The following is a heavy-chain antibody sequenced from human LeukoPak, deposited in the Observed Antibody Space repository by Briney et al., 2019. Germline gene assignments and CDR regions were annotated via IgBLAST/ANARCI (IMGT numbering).Heavy chain of an antibody. V-gene: IGHV3-7*01. J-gene: IGHJ6*03. CDR3: TKDRQGPNQYHMDV. CDR1: GFTFSRLW. Sequence: PGGSLRLSCAASGFTFSRLWMSWVRQAPGRGPDWVANIDQDGGTTSYVAPVKGRFTISRDNAKNSLSLKMSSLRAEDTAVYYCTKDRQGPNQYHMDVWGKGTTVTVSS. CDR2: IDQDGGTT.